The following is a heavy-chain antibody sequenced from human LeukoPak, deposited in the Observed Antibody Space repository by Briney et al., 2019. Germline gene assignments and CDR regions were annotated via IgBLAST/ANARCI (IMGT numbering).Heavy chain of an antibody. CDR1: GYTFTGYY. V-gene: IGHV1-2*02. CDR2: INPNSGGT. CDR3: ARDQGYCSGGSCHRDAFDI. J-gene: IGHJ3*02. Sequence: ASVKVSCKASGYTFTGYYMHWVRQATGQGLEWMGWINPNSGGTNYAQKFQGRVTMTRGTSISTAYMELSRLRSDDTAVYYCARDQGYCSGGSCHRDAFDIWGQGTMVTVSS. D-gene: IGHD2-15*01.